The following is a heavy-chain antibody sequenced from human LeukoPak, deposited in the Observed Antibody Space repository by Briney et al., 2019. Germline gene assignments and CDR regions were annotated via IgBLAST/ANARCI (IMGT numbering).Heavy chain of an antibody. CDR2: IYYSGST. CDR3: ARRLGSGSYYPAPYYYYYYMDV. CDR1: GGSISSYY. Sequence: PSETLSLTCTVSGGSISSYYWSWIRQPPGKGLEWIGYIYYSGSTSYNPSLKSRVTISVDTSKNQFSLKLSSVTAADTAVYYCARRLGSGSYYPAPYYYYYYMDVWGKETTVTVSS. J-gene: IGHJ6*03. D-gene: IGHD3-10*01. V-gene: IGHV4-59*01.